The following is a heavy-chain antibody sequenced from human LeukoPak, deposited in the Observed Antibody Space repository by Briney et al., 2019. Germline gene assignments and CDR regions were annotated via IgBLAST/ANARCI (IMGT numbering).Heavy chain of an antibody. J-gene: IGHJ4*02. D-gene: IGHD3-22*01. V-gene: IGHV4-39*02. CDR3: ARDKGPDYYDSSGYSLGLSY. CDR1: GGSISSSLYF. Sequence: PSETLSLTCTVSGGSISSSLYFWGWIRQPPGKGLEWIGSIYYSGSTYYNPSLKSRVTISVDTSKNQFSLKLSSVTAADTAVYYCARDKGPDYYDSSGYSLGLSYWGQGTLVTVSS. CDR2: IYYSGST.